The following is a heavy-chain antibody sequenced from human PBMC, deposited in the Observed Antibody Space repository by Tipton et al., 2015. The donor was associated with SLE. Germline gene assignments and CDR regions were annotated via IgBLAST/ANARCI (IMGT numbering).Heavy chain of an antibody. CDR3: ARGQSSSYWFDP. D-gene: IGHD6-6*01. CDR1: GGSSSGYY. Sequence: TLSLTCAVYGGSSSGYYWSWIRQPPGKGLEWIGEINHSGSTNYNPSLKSRVTISVDTSKNQFSLKLSSVTAADTAVYYCARGQSSSYWFDPWGQGTLVTVSS. V-gene: IGHV4-34*01. CDR2: INHSGST. J-gene: IGHJ5*02.